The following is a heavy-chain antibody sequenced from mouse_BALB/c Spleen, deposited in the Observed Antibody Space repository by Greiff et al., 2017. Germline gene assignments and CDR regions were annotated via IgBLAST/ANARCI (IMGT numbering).Heavy chain of an antibody. CDR3: ARSYYGNYVGLFAY. V-gene: IGHV1-54*01. CDR2: INPGSGGT. D-gene: IGHD2-10*01. CDR1: GYAFTNYL. Sequence: QVQLQQSGAELVRPGTSVKVSCKASGYAFTNYLIEWVKQRPGQGLEWIGVINPGSGGTNYNEKFKGKATLTADKSSSTAYMQLSSLTSDDSAVYFCARSYYGNYVGLFAYWGQGTLVTVSA. J-gene: IGHJ3*01.